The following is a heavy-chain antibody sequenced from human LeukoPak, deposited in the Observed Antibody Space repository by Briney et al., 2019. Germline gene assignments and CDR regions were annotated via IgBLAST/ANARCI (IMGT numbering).Heavy chain of an antibody. V-gene: IGHV4-61*01. CDR1: GGSVSSGPYY. CDR2: IYYSGST. CDR3: ARAFSGYHSKSGGIDY. D-gene: IGHD4-11*01. Sequence: SETLSLTCTVSGGSVSSGPYYWSWIRQPPGKGLEWIGYIYYSGSTNYNPSLRSRVTISVDTSKNQFSLKLSSVTAADTAVYYCARAFSGYHSKSGGIDYWGQGTLVTVSS. J-gene: IGHJ4*02.